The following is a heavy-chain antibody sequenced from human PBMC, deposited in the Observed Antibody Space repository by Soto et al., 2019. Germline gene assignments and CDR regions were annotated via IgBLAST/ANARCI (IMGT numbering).Heavy chain of an antibody. Sequence: GASVKVSCKASGYTFTSYAMHWVRQAPGQRLEWMGWINAGNGNTKYSQKFQGRVTITRDTSASTAYMELSSLRSEDTAVYYCARESFFPGILTTYYFDYWGQGPLVTVSS. CDR1: GYTFTSYA. CDR3: ARESFFPGILTTYYFDY. V-gene: IGHV1-3*01. D-gene: IGHD4-17*01. CDR2: INAGNGNT. J-gene: IGHJ4*02.